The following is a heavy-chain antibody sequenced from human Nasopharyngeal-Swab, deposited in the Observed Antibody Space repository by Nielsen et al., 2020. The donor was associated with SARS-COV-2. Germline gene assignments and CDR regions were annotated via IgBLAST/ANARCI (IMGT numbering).Heavy chain of an antibody. CDR2: IKSKTDGGTT. CDR3: TTRGGY. Sequence: VRQAPGKGLEWVGRIKSKTDGGTTDYAAPVKGRFTISRDDSKNTLYLQMNSLKTEETAGEEGTTRGGYWGQGTLVTVSS. V-gene: IGHV3-15*01. J-gene: IGHJ4*02. D-gene: IGHD1-1*01.